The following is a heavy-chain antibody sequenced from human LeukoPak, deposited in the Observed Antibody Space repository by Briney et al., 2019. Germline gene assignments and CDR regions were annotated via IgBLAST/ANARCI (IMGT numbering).Heavy chain of an antibody. D-gene: IGHD3-16*01. CDR3: ARGASLAYYVDV. CDR2: INSNGGTT. V-gene: IGHV3-74*01. J-gene: IGHJ6*04. CDR1: GFTSSSYW. Sequence: PGGSLRLSCVASGFTSSSYWMHWVRQAPGKGLVWVSRINSNGGTTTYADSVNGRFTISRDNAKNMVYLQMNSLRAEDTAVYYCARGASLAYYVDVWGKGTTVTVSS.